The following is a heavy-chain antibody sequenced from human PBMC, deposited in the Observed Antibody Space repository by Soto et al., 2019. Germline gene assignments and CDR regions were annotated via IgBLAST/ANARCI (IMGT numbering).Heavy chain of an antibody. V-gene: IGHV4-34*01. D-gene: IGHD3-10*01. CDR2: INHSGST. CDR3: ARGGYGSGSYYNSRVGWFDP. CDR1: GGSFSGYY. J-gene: IGHJ5*02. Sequence: PSGTLSLTCAVYGGSFSGYYWSWIRQPPGKGLEWIGEINHSGSTNYNPSLKSRVTISVDTSKNQFSLKLSSVTAADTAVYYCARGGYGSGSYYNSRVGWFDPWGQGTLVTVSS.